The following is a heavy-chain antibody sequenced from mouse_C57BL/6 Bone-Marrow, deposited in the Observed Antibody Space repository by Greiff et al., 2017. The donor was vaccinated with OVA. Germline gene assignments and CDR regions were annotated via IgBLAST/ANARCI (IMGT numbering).Heavy chain of an antibody. J-gene: IGHJ2*01. Sequence: VQLVESGPGLVQPSQSLSITCTVSGFSLTSYGVHWVRQSPGKGLEWLGVIWSGGSTDYNAAFISRLSISKDNSTSQVFFRMTSLEADDTAIYCCARGGNLDYWGQGTTLTVSS. D-gene: IGHD2-1*01. V-gene: IGHV2-2*01. CDR3: ARGGNLDY. CDR1: GFSLTSYG. CDR2: IWSGGST.